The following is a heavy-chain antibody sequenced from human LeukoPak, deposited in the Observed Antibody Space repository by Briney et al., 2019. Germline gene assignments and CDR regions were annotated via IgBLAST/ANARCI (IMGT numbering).Heavy chain of an antibody. D-gene: IGHD2/OR15-2a*01. CDR1: GLTVTDNY. CDR2: IFPDGRT. J-gene: IGHJ4*02. CDR3: ARTNTVYGDFDY. V-gene: IGHV3-53*01. Sequence: GGSLRLSCAASGLTVTDNYFSWVRQAPGKGLEWVSVIFPDGRTYHADSVKGRFTISRDRPKNALLLQMNSLRADDAALYHCARTNTVYGDFDYWGQGILVTVSS.